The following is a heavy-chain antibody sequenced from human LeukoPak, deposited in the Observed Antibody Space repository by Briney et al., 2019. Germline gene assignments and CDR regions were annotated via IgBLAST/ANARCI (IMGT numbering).Heavy chain of an antibody. Sequence: ASVKVSCKASGYTFTSHYMHWVRQAPGQGLEWMGIINPSGGSTSYAQKFQGRVTMTRDTSTSTVYMELSSLRSEDTAVYYCARAPWTGYYQDWGQGTLVTVSS. J-gene: IGHJ4*02. CDR3: ARAPWTGYYQD. CDR2: INPSGGST. CDR1: GYTFTSHY. D-gene: IGHD3/OR15-3a*01. V-gene: IGHV1-46*01.